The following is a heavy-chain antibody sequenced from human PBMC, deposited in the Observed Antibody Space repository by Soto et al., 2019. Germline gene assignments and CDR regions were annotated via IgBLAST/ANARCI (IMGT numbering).Heavy chain of an antibody. J-gene: IGHJ6*02. V-gene: IGHV1-69*12. CDR3: ARDKDRQQLGGNYYYIMDV. Sequence: QVQLVQSGAEVKKPGSSVKISCKASGGTFSSSAISWVRQAPGQGLEWMGGIMPVFPTPDYAQNFQGRVTITADESTSTAYLEVRSLRSEDTAVYYCARDKDRQQLGGNYYYIMDVWGQGTKVTVSS. CDR2: IMPVFPTP. CDR1: GGTFSSSA. D-gene: IGHD3-3*02.